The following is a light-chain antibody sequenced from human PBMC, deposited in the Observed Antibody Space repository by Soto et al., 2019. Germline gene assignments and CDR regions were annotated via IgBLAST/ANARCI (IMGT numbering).Light chain of an antibody. CDR1: SRDVANYNY. J-gene: IGLJ3*02. V-gene: IGLV2-14*01. CDR2: EVT. CDR3: SSYTTSSTLV. Sequence: QSVLTQPASVSGSPGQSITISCTGTSRDVANYNYVSWYQQHPGKAPKLMIYEVTNRPSGISNRFFGSKSGNTASLTISGLQAEDEADYYCSSYTTSSTLVFGGGTKVTVL.